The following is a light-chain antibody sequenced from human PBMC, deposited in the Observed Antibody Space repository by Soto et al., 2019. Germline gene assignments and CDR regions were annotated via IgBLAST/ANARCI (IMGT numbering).Light chain of an antibody. Sequence: QSVLTQPASVSGSPGQSITISCTGTSSDVGGYNYVSWYQQHTGKAPKRMIYEVSNRPSGVSNRFSGSKSGNTASLPISGLQADDEVDYYCSSYTSSSPYVFGTGTTLTVL. J-gene: IGLJ1*01. CDR3: SSYTSSSPYV. CDR2: EVS. CDR1: SSDVGGYNY. V-gene: IGLV2-14*01.